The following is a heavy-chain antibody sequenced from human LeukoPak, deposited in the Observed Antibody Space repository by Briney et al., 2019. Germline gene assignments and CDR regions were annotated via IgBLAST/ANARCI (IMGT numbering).Heavy chain of an antibody. CDR1: GFTFSNYA. Sequence: GGSLRLSCAASGFTFSNYAMHWVRQAPGKGLEWIAFIRYDGTNKYYADSVKGRSTISRDNSKNTLYLQMNSLRAEDTAVYYCAKISPGSCSSTSCYRTFDYWGQGTLVTVSS. CDR2: IRYDGTNK. J-gene: IGHJ4*02. D-gene: IGHD2-2*02. V-gene: IGHV3-30*02. CDR3: AKISPGSCSSTSCYRTFDY.